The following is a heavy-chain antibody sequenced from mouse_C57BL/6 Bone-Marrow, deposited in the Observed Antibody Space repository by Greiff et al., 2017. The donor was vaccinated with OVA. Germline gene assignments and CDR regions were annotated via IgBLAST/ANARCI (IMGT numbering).Heavy chain of an antibody. CDR3: ATLGQDFDY. V-gene: IGHV5-4*01. CDR1: GFTFSSYA. CDR2: ISDGGSYT. Sequence: EVQGVESGGGLVKPGGSLKLSCAASGFTFSSYAMSWVRQTPEKRLEWVATISDGGSYTYYPDNVKGRFTISRDNAKNNLYLQMSHLKSEDTAMYYCATLGQDFDYWGQGTTLTVSS. J-gene: IGHJ2*01. D-gene: IGHD4-1*01.